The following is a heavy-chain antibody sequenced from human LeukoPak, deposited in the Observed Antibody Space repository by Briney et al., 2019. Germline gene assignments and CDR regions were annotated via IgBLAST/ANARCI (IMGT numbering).Heavy chain of an antibody. CDR2: IYYSGST. CDR1: GGSISSSSYY. Sequence: SETLSLTCTVSGGSISSSSYYWGWIRQPPGKGLEWIGSIYYSGSTYYNPSLKSRVTISVDTSKSQFSLILSSVTAADTAVYYCAGHLSGGSGYDLGHWGQGTLVTVSS. D-gene: IGHD5-12*01. CDR3: AGHLSGGSGYDLGH. V-gene: IGHV4-39*01. J-gene: IGHJ4*02.